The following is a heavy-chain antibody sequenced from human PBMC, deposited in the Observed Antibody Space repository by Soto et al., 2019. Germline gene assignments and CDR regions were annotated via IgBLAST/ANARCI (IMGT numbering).Heavy chain of an antibody. V-gene: IGHV1-18*01. J-gene: IGHJ4*02. Sequence: ASVKVSCKASGYTFTSYGIIWLRQAPVQVLEWMGWISAYNGNTNYAQKLQGRVTMTTDTSTSTAYMELRSLRSDDTAVYYYARDPPRCSSTSCYGNFDYWGQGTLVTVSS. CDR2: ISAYNGNT. D-gene: IGHD2-2*01. CDR3: ARDPPRCSSTSCYGNFDY. CDR1: GYTFTSYG.